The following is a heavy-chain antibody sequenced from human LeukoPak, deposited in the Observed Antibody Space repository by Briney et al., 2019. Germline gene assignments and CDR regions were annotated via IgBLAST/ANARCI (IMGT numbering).Heavy chain of an antibody. Sequence: PSETLSLTCTVSGGSISSYYWSWIRQPPGKGLEWIGSIYYSGSTYYNPSLKSRVTISVDTSKNQFSLKLSSVTAADTAVYYCAIDSSGYWGVGYWGQGTLVTVSS. J-gene: IGHJ4*02. CDR3: AIDSSGYWGVGY. D-gene: IGHD3-22*01. CDR2: IYYSGST. V-gene: IGHV4-39*07. CDR1: GGSISSYY.